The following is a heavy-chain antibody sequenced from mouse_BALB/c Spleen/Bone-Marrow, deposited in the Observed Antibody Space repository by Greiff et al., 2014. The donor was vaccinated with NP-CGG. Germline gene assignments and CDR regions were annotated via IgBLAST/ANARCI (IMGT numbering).Heavy chain of an antibody. CDR1: GINIKDTY. Sequence: VQLKESGAELVKPGASVKLSCTASGINIKDTYMHWVKQRPEQGLEWIGRIDPANGNTKYDPKFQGKATITADTSSNTAYLQLSSLTSEDTAVYYCARPIFLWGQGTSVTVSS. CDR3: ARPIFL. J-gene: IGHJ4*01. V-gene: IGHV14-3*02. CDR2: IDPANGNT.